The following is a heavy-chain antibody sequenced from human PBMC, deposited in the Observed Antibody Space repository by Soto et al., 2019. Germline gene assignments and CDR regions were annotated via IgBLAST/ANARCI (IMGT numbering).Heavy chain of an antibody. D-gene: IGHD2-15*01. CDR1: GFTFSSFA. CDR2: ILYDGINK. CDR3: AGMVVAATFDY. J-gene: IGHJ4*02. V-gene: IGHV3-30-3*01. Sequence: QVQLVESGGGVVQPGRSLRLSCAASGFTFSSFAMHWVRQAPGKGLEWVAVILYDGINKYYADSVKGRFTISRDNSKNTLYLQMNSLRAEDTAVYYCAGMVVAATFDYWGQGTLVTVSS.